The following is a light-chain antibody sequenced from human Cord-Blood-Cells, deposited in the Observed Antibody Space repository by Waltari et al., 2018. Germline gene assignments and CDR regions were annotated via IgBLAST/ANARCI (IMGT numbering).Light chain of an antibody. CDR3: QQYYSTPYT. Sequence: DIVMTQSPDSLAVSMGERATINCKSSQIVLYSSNNKNYLAWYQQKPGQLPKLLIYWASTRESGVPDRFSGSGSGTDFTLTISSLQAEDVAVYYCQQYYSTPYTFGQGTKLEIK. CDR1: QIVLYSSNNKNY. V-gene: IGKV4-1*01. CDR2: WAS. J-gene: IGKJ2*01.